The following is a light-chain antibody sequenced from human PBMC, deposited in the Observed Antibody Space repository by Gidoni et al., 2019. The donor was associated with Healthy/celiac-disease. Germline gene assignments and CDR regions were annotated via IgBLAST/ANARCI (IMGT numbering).Light chain of an antibody. CDR1: QGISSY. J-gene: IGKJ4*01. V-gene: IGKV1-9*01. CDR2: AAS. Sequence: DIQLTQSPSFLSASVEDRVTITCRASQGISSYLAWYQQKPGKAPKLLIYAASTLQSGVPSRFSGSGSGTEFTLTISSLQPEDFATYYCQQLNSYPLTFXGXTKVEIK. CDR3: QQLNSYPLT.